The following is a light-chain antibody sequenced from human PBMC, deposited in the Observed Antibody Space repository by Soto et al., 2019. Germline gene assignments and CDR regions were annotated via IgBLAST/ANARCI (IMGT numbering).Light chain of an antibody. Sequence: QSALTQPASVSGSPGQSITISCTGTSSDVGGYNYVSWYQQHPGKATKLMIYEVNNRPSGVSNRFSGSKSGNPASLTISGLQAEDEADYYCSSYTSSGTLWVFGGGTKLTVL. J-gene: IGLJ3*02. CDR3: SSYTSSGTLWV. CDR2: EVN. CDR1: SSDVGGYNY. V-gene: IGLV2-14*01.